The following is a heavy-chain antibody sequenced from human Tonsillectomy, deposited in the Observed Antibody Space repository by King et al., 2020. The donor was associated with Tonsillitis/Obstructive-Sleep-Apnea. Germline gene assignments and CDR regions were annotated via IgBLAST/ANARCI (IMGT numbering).Heavy chain of an antibody. CDR2: IYYSGST. CDR1: GGSISSYY. J-gene: IGHJ4*02. V-gene: IGHV4-59*01. Sequence: MQLQESGPGLVKPSENLSLTCTVSGGSISSYYWSWIRQPPGKGLEWIGYIYYSGSTNYNPSLKSRVTISVDTSKNQFSLKLSSVTAADTAVYYCARGLSRAVAGWWGQGTLVTVSS. CDR3: ARGLSRAVAGW. D-gene: IGHD6-19*01.